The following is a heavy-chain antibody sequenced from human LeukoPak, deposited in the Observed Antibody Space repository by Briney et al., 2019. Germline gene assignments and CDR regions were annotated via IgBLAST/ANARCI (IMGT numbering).Heavy chain of an antibody. CDR3: ARFRDSPASKRFDP. Sequence: SETLSLTCTVSGDSFSGYYWSWIRQPPGKGLEWIGEINHSGSTNYNPSLKSRVTISVDTSKNQFSLKLSSVTAADTAVYYCARFRDSPASKRFDPWGQGTLVTVSS. CDR2: INHSGST. CDR1: GDSFSGYY. V-gene: IGHV4-34*01. D-gene: IGHD1-14*01. J-gene: IGHJ5*02.